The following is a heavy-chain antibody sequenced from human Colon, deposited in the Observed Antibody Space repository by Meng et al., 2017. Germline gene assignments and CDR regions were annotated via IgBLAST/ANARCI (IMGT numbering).Heavy chain of an antibody. CDR3: ARGVDYMFDY. D-gene: IGHD4-11*01. J-gene: IGHJ4*02. V-gene: IGHV3-7*04. CDR1: GFTFSSYW. Sequence: GESLKISCVVSGFTFSSYWMNWVRRAPGRGLEWVGNINPDGSGKYYVDSLKGRFTISRDNAKNSLYLQMSSLRAEDTAVYFCARGVDYMFDYWGQGSLVNVSS. CDR2: INPDGSGK.